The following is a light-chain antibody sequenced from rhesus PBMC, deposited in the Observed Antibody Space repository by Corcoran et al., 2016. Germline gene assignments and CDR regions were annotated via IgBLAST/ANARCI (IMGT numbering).Light chain of an antibody. CDR3: QHYYDNPFT. CDR2: GAS. J-gene: IGKJ3*01. CDR1: QNIYSN. V-gene: IGKV1S12*01. Sequence: DIQMTQSPSALSASVGDRVTISCRASQNIYSNLAWYQQKPGKAPKLLIYGASSLQTGIPSRFSGSGSGTDFTLTISSLQPEDSAAYYCQHYYDNPFTFGPGTKLDIK.